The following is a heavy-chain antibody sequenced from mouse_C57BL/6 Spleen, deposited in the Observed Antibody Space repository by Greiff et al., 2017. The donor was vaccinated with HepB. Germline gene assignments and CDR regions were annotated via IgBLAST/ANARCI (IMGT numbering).Heavy chain of an antibody. Sequence: VQLQEPGAELARPGASVKLSCKASGYTFTSYGISWVKQRPGQGLEWIGEIYPTSGNTYYNEKFKSKATLTADKSSHTAYMKLRSLTSEDSAVYFCARSEGVRGKAMDYWGQGTSVTVSS. V-gene: IGHV1-81*01. D-gene: IGHD5-1*01. CDR2: IYPTSGNT. CDR3: ARSEGVRGKAMDY. CDR1: GYTFTSYG. J-gene: IGHJ4*01.